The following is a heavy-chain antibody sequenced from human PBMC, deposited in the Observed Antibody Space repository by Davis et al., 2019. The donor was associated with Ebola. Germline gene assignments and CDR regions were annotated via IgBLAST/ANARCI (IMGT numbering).Heavy chain of an antibody. CDR1: GYTFTNYY. J-gene: IGHJ5*02. Sequence: ASVTVSCKASGYTFTNYYVHWVRQAPGQGLEWMGIINPGGAGLTYAQKFQGRLTLTADTSTNTVYMELSSLTSDDTALYYCARDGADISTDYYWVGWFDPWGQGTLVTVSS. CDR3: ARDGADISTDYYWVGWFDP. D-gene: IGHD3-9*01. V-gene: IGHV1-46*01. CDR2: INPGGAGL.